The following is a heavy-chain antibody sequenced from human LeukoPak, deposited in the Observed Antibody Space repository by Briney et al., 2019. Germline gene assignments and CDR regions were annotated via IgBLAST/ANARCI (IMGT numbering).Heavy chain of an antibody. D-gene: IGHD6-13*01. J-gene: IGHJ6*03. CDR2: TYYRSKWYN. CDR1: GDSVSSNSAA. CDR3: ARAPAAGDYYYYYMDV. V-gene: IGHV6-1*01. Sequence: SQTLSLTCAISGDSVSSNSAAWNWIRQSPSGGLEWLGRTYYRSKWYNDYAVSVKSRITINPDTSKNQFSLQLNSVTPEDTAVYYCARAPAAGDYYYYYMDVWGKGTTVTVSS.